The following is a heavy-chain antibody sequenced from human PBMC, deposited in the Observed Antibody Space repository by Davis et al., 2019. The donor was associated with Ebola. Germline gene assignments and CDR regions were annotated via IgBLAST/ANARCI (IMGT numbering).Heavy chain of an antibody. D-gene: IGHD5-12*01. CDR2: ISAYNGNT. CDR3: ARVRGIVATRFDY. Sequence: AASVKVSCKASGYTFTSYDINWVRQATGQGLEWMGWISAYNGNTNYAQKLQGRVTMTTDTSTSTAYMELSSVTAADTAVYYCARVRGIVATRFDYWGQGTLVTVSS. CDR1: GYTFTSYD. J-gene: IGHJ4*02. V-gene: IGHV1-18*01.